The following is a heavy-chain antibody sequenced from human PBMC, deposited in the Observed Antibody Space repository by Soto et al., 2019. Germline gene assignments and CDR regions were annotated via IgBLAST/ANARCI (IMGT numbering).Heavy chain of an antibody. CDR1: GYTFTSYY. Sequence: ASVKVSCKASGYTFTSYYMHWVRQAPGQGLEWMGVINPSGGSTSYAQKFQGRVTMTRDTSTSTVYMELSSLRSEDTAVYSCARDANYYDSSGYYCYFQHWGQGTLVTVSS. J-gene: IGHJ1*01. D-gene: IGHD3-22*01. CDR2: INPSGGST. V-gene: IGHV1-46*01. CDR3: ARDANYYDSSGYYCYFQH.